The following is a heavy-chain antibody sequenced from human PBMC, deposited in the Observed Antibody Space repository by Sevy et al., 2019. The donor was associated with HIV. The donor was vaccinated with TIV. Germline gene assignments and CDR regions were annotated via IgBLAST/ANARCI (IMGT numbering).Heavy chain of an antibody. Sequence: SETLSLTCAVYGGSFSGYYWSWIRQPPVKGLEWIGELKHSGSTNNNPSLKSRVTISVDTSKNQFSLKLSSVTAADTAVYYCARFIAAAGRYYFDYWGQGTLVTVSS. CDR3: ARFIAAAGRYYFDY. CDR2: LKHSGST. CDR1: GGSFSGYY. D-gene: IGHD6-13*01. V-gene: IGHV4-34*01. J-gene: IGHJ4*02.